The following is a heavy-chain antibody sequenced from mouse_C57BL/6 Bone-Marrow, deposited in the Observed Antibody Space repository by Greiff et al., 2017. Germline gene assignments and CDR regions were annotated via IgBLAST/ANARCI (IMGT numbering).Heavy chain of an antibody. V-gene: IGHV1-80*01. CDR2: IYPGDGDT. Sequence: QVQLQQSGAELVKPGASVKISCKASGYAFSSYWMNWVKQRPGKGLEWIGQIYPGDGDTNYNGKFKGKATLTADKSSSTASMQLSRLTSEDSAVYFCARRGYYGSSYAWFAYWGQGTLVTVSA. CDR1: GYAFSSYW. CDR3: ARRGYYGSSYAWFAY. D-gene: IGHD1-1*01. J-gene: IGHJ3*01.